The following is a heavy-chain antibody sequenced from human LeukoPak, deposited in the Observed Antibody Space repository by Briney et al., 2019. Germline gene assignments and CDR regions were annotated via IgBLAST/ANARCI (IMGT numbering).Heavy chain of an antibody. CDR1: GGSISSGSYY. D-gene: IGHD6-19*01. V-gene: IGHV4-61*02. Sequence: PSQTLSLTCTVSGGSISSGSYYWSWIRQPAGKGLEWIGRIYTSGSTDYNPSLKSRVTISVDTSKNQFSLKVSSVTAADTAVYYCARGDKYSSGQVGFDPWGQGTLVTVSS. CDR3: ARGDKYSSGQVGFDP. CDR2: IYTSGST. J-gene: IGHJ5*02.